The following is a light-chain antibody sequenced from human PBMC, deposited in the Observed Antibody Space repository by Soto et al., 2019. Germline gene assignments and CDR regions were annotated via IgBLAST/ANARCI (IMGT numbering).Light chain of an antibody. CDR3: CSYTTSSTWV. CDR1: SSDIGAYNH. V-gene: IGLV2-14*01. J-gene: IGLJ3*02. Sequence: QSVLTQPASVSGSPGQSITISCTGTSSDIGAYNHVSWYQQHPGKAPKLMIYEVSDRPSGVSNRFSGSKSGNTASLTISGLQAGDEADYYCCSYTTSSTWVFGGGTKVTVL. CDR2: EVS.